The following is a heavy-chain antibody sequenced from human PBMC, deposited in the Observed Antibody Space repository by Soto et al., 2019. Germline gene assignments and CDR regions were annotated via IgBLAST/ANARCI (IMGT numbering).Heavy chain of an antibody. CDR3: ARLGGDDAFDI. V-gene: IGHV3-48*01. Sequence: GGSLRLSCAASGFTFSSYSMNWVRQAPGKGLEWVSYISSSSSTIYYADSVKGRFTISRDNAKNSLYQQMNSLRAEDTAVHYCARLGGDDAFDIWGQGTMVTVS. J-gene: IGHJ3*02. CDR1: GFTFSSYS. CDR2: ISSSSSTI.